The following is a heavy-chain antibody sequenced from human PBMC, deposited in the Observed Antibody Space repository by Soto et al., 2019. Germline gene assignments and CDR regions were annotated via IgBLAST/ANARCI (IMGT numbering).Heavy chain of an antibody. D-gene: IGHD6-13*01. CDR2: IKSKTDGGTT. J-gene: IGHJ5*02. Sequence: GGSLRLSCAASGFTFSNAWMSWVRQAPGKGLEWVGRIKSKTDGGTTDYAAPVKGRFTISRDDSKNTLYLQMNSLKTEDTAVYYCTTGIIGAAAAHYWFDPWGQGTLVTVSS. V-gene: IGHV3-15*01. CDR3: TTGIIGAAAAHYWFDP. CDR1: GFTFSNAW.